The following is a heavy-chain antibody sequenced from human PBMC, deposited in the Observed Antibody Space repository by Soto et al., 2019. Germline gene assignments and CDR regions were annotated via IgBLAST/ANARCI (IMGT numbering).Heavy chain of an antibody. CDR3: ARGFSTTFDY. D-gene: IGHD2-2*01. J-gene: IGHJ4*02. CDR2: IYYSGST. V-gene: IGHV4-59*01. CDR1: GGSISSYY. Sequence: ETLSLTCTVSGGSISSYYWSWIRQPPGKGLEWIGYIYYSGSTNYNPSLKSRVTMSVDTSKNQFSLKLTSVTAADTAVYYCARGFSTTFDYWGQGTLVTVSS.